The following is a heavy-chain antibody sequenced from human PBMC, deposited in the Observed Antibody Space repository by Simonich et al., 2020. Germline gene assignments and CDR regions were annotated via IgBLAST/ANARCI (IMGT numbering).Heavy chain of an antibody. CDR3: AREDLTGDAFDI. V-gene: IGHV3-30*07. J-gene: IGHJ3*02. Sequence: QVQLVESGGGVVQPGRSLRLSCAASGFTFSSYAMHWVRQAPGKGQEWVAVISNTGSKKNDADSVKGRFTISRDNSKNPLNLQMNSLRAEDTAVYYCAREDLTGDAFDIWGQGTMVTVSS. CDR1: GFTFSSYA. CDR2: ISNTGSKK. D-gene: IGHD7-27*01.